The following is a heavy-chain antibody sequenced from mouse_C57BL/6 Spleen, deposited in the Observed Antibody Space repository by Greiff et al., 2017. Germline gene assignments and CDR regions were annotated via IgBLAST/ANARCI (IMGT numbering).Heavy chain of an antibody. CDR2: ISGGGGNT. D-gene: IGHD2-1*01. V-gene: IGHV5-9*01. CDR1: GFTFSSYT. J-gene: IGHJ2*01. CDR3: ARLPLYYGNYVDYFDY. Sequence: EVKLVESGGGLVKPGGSLKLSCAASGFTFSSYTMSWVRQTPEKRLEWVATISGGGGNTYYPDSVKGRFTISRDNAKNTLYLQMSSLRSEDTALYYCARLPLYYGNYVDYFDYWGQGTTLTVSS.